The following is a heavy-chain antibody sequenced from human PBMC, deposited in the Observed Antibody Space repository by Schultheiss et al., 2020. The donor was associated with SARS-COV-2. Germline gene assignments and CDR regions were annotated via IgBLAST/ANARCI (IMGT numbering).Heavy chain of an antibody. CDR2: ISSSGSTI. V-gene: IGHV3-48*04. CDR1: GFTFSSYS. D-gene: IGHD3-10*01. J-gene: IGHJ5*02. CDR3: ARDRVPFGCWFDP. Sequence: GGSLRLSCAASGFTFSSYSMNWVRQAPGKGLEWVSYISSSGSTIYYADSVKGRFTISRDNAKNSLYLQMNSLRAEDTAVYYCARDRVPFGCWFDPWGQGTLVTVSS.